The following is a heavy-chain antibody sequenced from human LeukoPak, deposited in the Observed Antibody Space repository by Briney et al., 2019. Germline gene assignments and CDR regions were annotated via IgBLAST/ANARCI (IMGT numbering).Heavy chain of an antibody. CDR1: GFTFSSYS. Sequence: PGGSLRLSCAASGFTFSSYSMNWVRQAPGKGLEWVSSISSSSSYIYYADSVKGRFTISRDNAKNSLYLQMNSLRAEDTAVYYCASLPADYYYGMDVWGQGTTVTVSS. J-gene: IGHJ6*02. V-gene: IGHV3-21*01. CDR3: ASLPADYYYGMDV. CDR2: ISSSSSYI.